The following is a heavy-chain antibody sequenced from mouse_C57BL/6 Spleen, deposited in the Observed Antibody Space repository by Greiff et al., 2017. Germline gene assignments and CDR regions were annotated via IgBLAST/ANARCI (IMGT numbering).Heavy chain of an antibody. CDR3: ARSGYYGSSNWYFDV. D-gene: IGHD1-1*01. Sequence: QVQLQQSGAELARPGASVKMSCKASGYTFTSYTMHWVKQRPGQGLEWIGYINPSSGYTKYNQKFKDKATLTADKSSSTAYMQLSSLTSEDSAVYYCARSGYYGSSNWYFDVWGTGTTVTVSS. CDR2: INPSSGYT. J-gene: IGHJ1*03. CDR1: GYTFTSYT. V-gene: IGHV1-4*01.